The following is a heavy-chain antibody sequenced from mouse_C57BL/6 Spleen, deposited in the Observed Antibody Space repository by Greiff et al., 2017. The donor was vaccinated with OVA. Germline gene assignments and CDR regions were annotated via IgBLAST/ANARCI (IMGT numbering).Heavy chain of an antibody. Sequence: QVQLKQPGAELVKPGASVKLSCKASGYTFTSYWMHWVKQRPGQGLEWIGMIHPNSGSTNYNEKFKSKATLTVDKSSSTAYMQLSSLTSEDSAVYYCARLLWLRRDYFDYWGQGTTLTVSS. D-gene: IGHD2-2*01. V-gene: IGHV1-64*01. J-gene: IGHJ2*01. CDR3: ARLLWLRRDYFDY. CDR1: GYTFTSYW. CDR2: IHPNSGST.